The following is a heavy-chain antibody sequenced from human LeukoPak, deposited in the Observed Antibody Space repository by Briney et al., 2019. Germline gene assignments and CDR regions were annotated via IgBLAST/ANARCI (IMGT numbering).Heavy chain of an antibody. CDR3: ARHFTPLYYYGMDV. V-gene: IGHV4-59*08. CDR2: ISYSGST. D-gene: IGHD3-10*01. Sequence: SETLPLTCTVSGASISGYYWSWIRQPPGKGLEWIGYISYSGSTNYNPSLKSRLTIFVDTSKNQLSLKLSSVTAADTAVYYCARHFTPLYYYGMDVWGQGTTVTVSS. CDR1: GASISGYY. J-gene: IGHJ6*02.